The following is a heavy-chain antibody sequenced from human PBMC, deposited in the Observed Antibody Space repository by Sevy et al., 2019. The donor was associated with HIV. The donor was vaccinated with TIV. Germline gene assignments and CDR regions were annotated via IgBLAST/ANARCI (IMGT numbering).Heavy chain of an antibody. V-gene: IGHV3-33*01. J-gene: IGHJ4*02. CDR2: IWSDGRFE. CDR1: GFTFSNYA. CDR3: ARGGYYYDNAAYYALDS. Sequence: GPLRLSCAATGFTFSNYAMHWVRQTPGKGLEWVAIIWSDGRFENHGDSVKGRFTISRDNSKNTLYLQMNNVRVEDTAVYYCARGGYYYDNAAYYALDSWGQGTLVTVSS. D-gene: IGHD3-22*01.